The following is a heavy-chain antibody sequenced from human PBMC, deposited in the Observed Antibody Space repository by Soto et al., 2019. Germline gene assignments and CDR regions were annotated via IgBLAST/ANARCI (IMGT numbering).Heavy chain of an antibody. V-gene: IGHV4-39*01. D-gene: IGHD3-16*02. Sequence: PXESLSLRCIVSGGSISSSRYDWGWIRQPPGKVLEWIGSIYYSGSTYYNPSLKSRVTISVDTSKNQFSLKLSSVTAADTAVFYCARHRDRNCFDTWGQGTLVTVSS. J-gene: IGHJ5*02. CDR3: ARHRDRNCFDT. CDR1: GGSISSSRYD. CDR2: IYYSGST.